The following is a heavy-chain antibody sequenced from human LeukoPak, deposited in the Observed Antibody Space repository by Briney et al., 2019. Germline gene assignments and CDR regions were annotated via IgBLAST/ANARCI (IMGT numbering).Heavy chain of an antibody. Sequence: SETLSLTCTVSGGSISSSSSYWGWIRQPPGKGLEWIVSIYYSGSTYYNPSLKSRVTISVDTSKNQFSLKLSSVTAADTAVYYCARQRHSGGSADWFDPWGQGALVTVSS. V-gene: IGHV4-39*01. CDR2: IYYSGST. CDR3: ARQRHSGGSADWFDP. CDR1: GGSISSSSSY. J-gene: IGHJ5*02. D-gene: IGHD3-10*01.